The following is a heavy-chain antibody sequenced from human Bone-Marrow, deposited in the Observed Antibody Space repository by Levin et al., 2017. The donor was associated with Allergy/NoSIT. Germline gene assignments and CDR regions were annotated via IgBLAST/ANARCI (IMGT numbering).Heavy chain of an antibody. D-gene: IGHD3-3*01. Sequence: SETLSLTCAVYGGSFSGYQWSWIRQPPGKGLEWIGDINHSGSTNYNPSLKSRVTISVDTSKNQFSLKLTSVTAADTAVYYCARGRPITLFGAIITPRGAYFDSWGQGTLVTVSS. CDR1: GGSFSGYQ. CDR2: INHSGST. V-gene: IGHV4-34*01. J-gene: IGHJ4*02. CDR3: ARGRPITLFGAIITPRGAYFDS.